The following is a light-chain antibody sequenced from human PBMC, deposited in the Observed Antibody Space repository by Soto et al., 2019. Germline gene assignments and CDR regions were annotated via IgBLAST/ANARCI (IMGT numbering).Light chain of an antibody. Sequence: QSALTQPASVSGSPGQSITISCTGTSSDVGSYNLVSWYQQHPGKAPKLMIYEGSKRRSGVSNRFSGSKSGNTASLTISGLQTEYEADYYCCSYAGSSTYVFGTGTKLTVL. CDR2: EGS. V-gene: IGLV2-23*01. CDR1: SSDVGSYNL. J-gene: IGLJ1*01. CDR3: CSYAGSSTYV.